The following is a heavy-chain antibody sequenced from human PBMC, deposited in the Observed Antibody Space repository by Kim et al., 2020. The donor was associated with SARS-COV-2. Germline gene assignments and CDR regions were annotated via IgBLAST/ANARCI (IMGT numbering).Heavy chain of an antibody. CDR2: TRQDGSRE. J-gene: IGHJ3*02. CDR1: EFTFSRYW. CDR3: ARDQNPTYYYDSTAYYVDALGI. Sequence: GGSLRLSCAASEFTFSRYWMSWVRQAPGKGLKWVANTRQDGSREYYVDSVKGRFTSSRDNAKNSLYLQMNSLRAEDTAIYYCARDQNPTYYYDSTAYYVDALGIWGEGTRGTVSS. V-gene: IGHV3-7*01. D-gene: IGHD3-22*01.